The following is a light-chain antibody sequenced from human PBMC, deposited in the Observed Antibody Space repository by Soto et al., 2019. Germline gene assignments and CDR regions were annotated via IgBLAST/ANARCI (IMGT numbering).Light chain of an antibody. J-gene: IGLJ1*01. CDR3: RSFPTSHTYV. CDR1: SSDVGGYNS. CDR2: EVS. V-gene: IGLV2-14*03. Sequence: QSVLTQPASVSGSPGQSITISCTGTSSDVGGYNSVSWYQQHPGKAPKLMIYEVSHRPSGVSNRFSGSKSANTASLTISGLQAEDEADYYWRSFPTSHTYVFGNGTKVTVL.